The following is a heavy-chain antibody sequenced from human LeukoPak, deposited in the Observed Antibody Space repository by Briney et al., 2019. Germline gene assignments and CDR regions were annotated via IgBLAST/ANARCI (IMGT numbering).Heavy chain of an antibody. Sequence: GGSLRLSCAASGFTFSSYAMHWVRQAPGKGLEWVAVISYDGSNKYYADSVKGRFTISRDNSKNTLYLQMNSLRAEDTAVYYCARARGRYSGSNFDYWGQGTLVIVSS. CDR3: ARARGRYSGSNFDY. V-gene: IGHV3-30-3*01. CDR1: GFTFSSYA. CDR2: ISYDGSNK. J-gene: IGHJ4*02. D-gene: IGHD1-26*01.